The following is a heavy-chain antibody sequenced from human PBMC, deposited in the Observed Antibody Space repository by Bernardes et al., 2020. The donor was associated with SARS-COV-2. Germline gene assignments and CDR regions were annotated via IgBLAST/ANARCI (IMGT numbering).Heavy chain of an antibody. Sequence: ASVKVSCKAAGYTFTAYYIHWVRQAPGQGLEWMGWINPNSGGTKYAQKFQGRVTMTRDTSISTAYMELSRLRSDDAAVYYCARPGCTSSDCPGYFYYYGMDVWGQGTTVIVSS. D-gene: IGHD2-2*01. J-gene: IGHJ6*02. CDR2: INPNSGGT. CDR3: ARPGCTSSDCPGYFYYYGMDV. V-gene: IGHV1-2*02. CDR1: GYTFTAYY.